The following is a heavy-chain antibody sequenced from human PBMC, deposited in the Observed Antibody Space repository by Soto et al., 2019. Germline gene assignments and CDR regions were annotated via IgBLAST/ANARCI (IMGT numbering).Heavy chain of an antibody. CDR2: INHSGST. CDR3: ARRAGHSSKADY. D-gene: IGHD3-10*01. Sequence: QVQLQQWGAGLLKPSETLSLTCAVYGGSFSGYYWSWIRQPPGKGLEWIGEINHSGSTNYNPSLKRRVTISVDTSKNQSALKLSSVTAADTAVYYCARRAGHSSKADYWGQGTLVTVSS. CDR1: GGSFSGYY. V-gene: IGHV4-34*01. J-gene: IGHJ4*02.